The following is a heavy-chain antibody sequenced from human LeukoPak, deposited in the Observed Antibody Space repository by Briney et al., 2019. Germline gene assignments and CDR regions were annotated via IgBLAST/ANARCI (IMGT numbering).Heavy chain of an antibody. J-gene: IGHJ4*02. CDR2: ISSSGSTM. CDR1: GFTFSSYE. V-gene: IGHV3-48*03. D-gene: IGHD2/OR15-2a*01. Sequence: GGSLRLSCAASGFTFSSYEMNWVRQAPGKGLEWVSYISSSGSTMYYADSVKGRFTISRDNAKNSLYLQMNSLRAEDTAVYYCARIRAREYHDYWGQGTLVTVSS. CDR3: ARIRAREYHDY.